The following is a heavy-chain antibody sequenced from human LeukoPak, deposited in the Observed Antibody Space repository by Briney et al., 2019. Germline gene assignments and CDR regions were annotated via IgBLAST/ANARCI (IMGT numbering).Heavy chain of an antibody. CDR3: ASEDYTLPKN. J-gene: IGHJ4*02. CDR1: GFTFSSYA. Sequence: SGGSLRLSCAASGFTFSSYAMHWVRQAPGKGLEWVAVISYDGSNKYFADSVKGRFTISRDNSKNTLYLQMNSLRAEDTAVYYCASEDYTLPKNWGQGTLVTVSS. CDR2: ISYDGSNK. V-gene: IGHV3-30-3*01. D-gene: IGHD4-4*01.